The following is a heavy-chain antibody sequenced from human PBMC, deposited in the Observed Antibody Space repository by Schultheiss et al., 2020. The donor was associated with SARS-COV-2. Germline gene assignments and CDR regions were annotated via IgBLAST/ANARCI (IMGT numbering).Heavy chain of an antibody. CDR1: GGSLTSHY. J-gene: IGHJ5*02. D-gene: IGHD6-13*01. V-gene: IGHV4-59*11. CDR2: IYYSGST. Sequence: SETLSLTCTVSGGSLTSHYWTWIRQPPGKGLEWIGYIYYSGSTNYNPSLKSRVTISVDTSKNQFSLKLSSVTAADTAVYYCARAIAAAGIWFDPWGQGTLVTVSS. CDR3: ARAIAAAGIWFDP.